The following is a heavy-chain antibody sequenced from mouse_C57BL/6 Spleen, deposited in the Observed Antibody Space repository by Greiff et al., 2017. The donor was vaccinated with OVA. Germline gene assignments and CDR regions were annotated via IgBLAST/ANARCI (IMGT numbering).Heavy chain of an antibody. CDR2: ISSGSSTI. V-gene: IGHV5-17*01. J-gene: IGHJ4*01. CDR1: GFTFSDYG. Sequence: EVKLVESGGGLVKPGGSLKLSCAASGFTFSDYGMHWVRQAPEKGLEWVAYISSGSSTIYYADTVKGRFTISRDNAKNTLFLQMTSLRSEDTAMYYCASGPYYYAMDYWGQGTSVTVSS. CDR3: ASGPYYYAMDY.